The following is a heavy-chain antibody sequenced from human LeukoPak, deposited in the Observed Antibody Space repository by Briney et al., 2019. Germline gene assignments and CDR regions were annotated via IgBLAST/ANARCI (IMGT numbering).Heavy chain of an antibody. CDR3: AKVTYYGSGGVDYYYYYYGMDV. Sequence: GGSLRLSCAASGFTFSSYAMSWVRQAPGKGLEWVSAISGSGGSTYYADSVKGRFTISRDNSKNTLYLQMNSLRAEDTAVYYCAKVTYYGSGGVDYYYYYYGMDVWGKGTTVTVSS. D-gene: IGHD3-10*01. J-gene: IGHJ6*04. CDR2: ISGSGGST. CDR1: GFTFSSYA. V-gene: IGHV3-23*01.